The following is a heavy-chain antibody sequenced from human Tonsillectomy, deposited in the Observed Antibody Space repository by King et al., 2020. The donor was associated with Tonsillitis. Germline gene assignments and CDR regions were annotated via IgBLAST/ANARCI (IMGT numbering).Heavy chain of an antibody. CDR1: GGSIRSGGYS. CDR2: ISHSGST. V-gene: IGHV4-30-2*01. Sequence: QLQESASRLVKPSQTLSLTCAVSGGSIRSGGYSWSWFRQPPGEGLEYIGYISHSGSTHYNPSLNSRVTISADRSKNQFSLTLSSVTAADTAVYYCARVGLLFGFDPWGQGTLVTVSS. D-gene: IGHD3/OR15-3a*01. J-gene: IGHJ5*02. CDR3: ARVGLLFGFDP.